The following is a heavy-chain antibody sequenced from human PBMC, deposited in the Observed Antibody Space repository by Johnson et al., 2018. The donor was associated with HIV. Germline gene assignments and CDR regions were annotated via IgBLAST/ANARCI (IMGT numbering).Heavy chain of an antibody. Sequence: QVQLVESGGGLVKPGGSLRLSCAASGFTFSDYYMSWIRQAPGKGLEWVSYISSSGSTIYYADSVKGRFTISRDTPKNSLYLQMNSLRAEDTALYYCARDTYYYDTSGYLTRPRAFDVWGQGTMVTVSS. CDR3: ARDTYYYDTSGYLTRPRAFDV. J-gene: IGHJ3*01. D-gene: IGHD3-22*01. V-gene: IGHV3-11*01. CDR2: ISSSGSTI. CDR1: GFTFSDYY.